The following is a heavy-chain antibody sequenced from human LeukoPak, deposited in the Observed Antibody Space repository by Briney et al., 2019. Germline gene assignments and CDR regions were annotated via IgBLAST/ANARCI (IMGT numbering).Heavy chain of an antibody. CDR1: GFTFSSYW. Sequence: GGSLRLSCAASGFTFSSYWMSWVRQAPGKGLEWVANIKQDGSEKYYVDSVKGRFTISRDNAKNSLYLQMNSLRAEDTAVYYCARIVGGWPTVLRWYYFDYWGQGTLVTVSS. V-gene: IGHV3-7*01. CDR2: IKQDGSEK. J-gene: IGHJ4*02. CDR3: ARIVGGWPTVLRWYYFDY. D-gene: IGHD4-23*01.